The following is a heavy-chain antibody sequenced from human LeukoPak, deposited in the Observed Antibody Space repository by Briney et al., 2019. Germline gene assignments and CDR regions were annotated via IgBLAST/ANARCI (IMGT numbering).Heavy chain of an antibody. V-gene: IGHV4-34*01. J-gene: IGHJ2*01. CDR2: ISSGGNT. CDR1: GGSFSGYY. D-gene: IGHD3-10*01. Sequence: PSETLSLTCAVFGGSFSGYYWTWIRQPPGKGLEWIGEISSGGNTNDNPSLKSRVTISVDTYISTAYLQWSSLKASDTAMYYCARQEQYYYGSGSSIDSYWYFDLWGRGTLVTVSS. CDR3: ARQEQYYYGSGSSIDSYWYFDL.